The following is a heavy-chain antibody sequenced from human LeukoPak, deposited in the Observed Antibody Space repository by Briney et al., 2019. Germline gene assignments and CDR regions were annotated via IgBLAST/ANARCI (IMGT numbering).Heavy chain of an antibody. CDR3: ARGATIALDAFDI. V-gene: IGHV3-11*01. CDR2: ISSGGSTI. J-gene: IGHJ3*02. Sequence: PGGSLRLSCAASGFTFSDYYMSWIRRAPGKGLEWISYISSGGSTIYYADSVKGRFTISRDNAKNSLYLQMNSLRAEDTAVYYCARGATIALDAFDIWGQGTMVTVSS. D-gene: IGHD5-12*01. CDR1: GFTFSDYY.